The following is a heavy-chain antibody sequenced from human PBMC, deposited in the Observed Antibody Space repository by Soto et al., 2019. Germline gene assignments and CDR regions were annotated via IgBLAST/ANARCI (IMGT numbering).Heavy chain of an antibody. Sequence: PGGSLRLSCAASGFTFSSYGMCWVRQAPGKGLEWVAAIAYDGSNNYHADSVKGRFTISSDNSKNTLYLQLNSLRTEDTAVYYCAKDIVKYTYGACDYWGQGVLVTVSP. D-gene: IGHD5-18*01. CDR1: GFTFSSYG. CDR3: AKDIVKYTYGACDY. V-gene: IGHV3-30*18. J-gene: IGHJ4*02. CDR2: IAYDGSNN.